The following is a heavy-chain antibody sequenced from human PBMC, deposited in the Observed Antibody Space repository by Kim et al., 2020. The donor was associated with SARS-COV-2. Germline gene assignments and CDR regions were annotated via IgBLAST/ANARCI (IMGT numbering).Heavy chain of an antibody. CDR1: GYRFITYD. CDR2: MNPYNGYT. V-gene: IGHV1-8*01. D-gene: IGHD5-12*01. Sequence: ASVKVSCQPTGYRFITYDVHWVRQAIGQGFEWMGWMNPYNGYTGYAQKFEGRVTMTRDTPKTTAYMELGSLGSEDTAVYYCVHSGYPIDFWVQVSLVTV. J-gene: IGHJ4*02. CDR3: VHSGYPIDF.